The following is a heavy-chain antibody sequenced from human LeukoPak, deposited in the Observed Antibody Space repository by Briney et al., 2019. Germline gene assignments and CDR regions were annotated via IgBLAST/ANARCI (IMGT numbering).Heavy chain of an antibody. D-gene: IGHD3-10*01. CDR3: TKGRSNHY. V-gene: IGHV3-7*01. CDR1: GFTFSDFW. Sequence: GGSLRLSCAASGFTFSDFWMGWVRQAPGKGLEWVANINQDGSENYYVDSVKGRFTISRDNARNSLYLQMNSLRAEDTAVYYCTKGRSNHYWGQGTLVTVST. J-gene: IGHJ4*02. CDR2: INQDGSEN.